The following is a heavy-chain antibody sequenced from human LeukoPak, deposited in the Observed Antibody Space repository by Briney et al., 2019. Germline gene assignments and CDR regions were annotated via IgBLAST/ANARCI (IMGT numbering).Heavy chain of an antibody. CDR2: IYYSGST. V-gene: IGHV4-59*01. Sequence: SETLSLTCTVSGASINSYYWSWIRQPPGKGLEWIGYIYYSGSTNYNPSLKSRVTISVDTSKNQFSLKLSSVAAADTAVYYCASVGYGDYVWGQGTLVTVSS. J-gene: IGHJ4*02. D-gene: IGHD4-17*01. CDR1: GASINSYY. CDR3: ASVGYGDYV.